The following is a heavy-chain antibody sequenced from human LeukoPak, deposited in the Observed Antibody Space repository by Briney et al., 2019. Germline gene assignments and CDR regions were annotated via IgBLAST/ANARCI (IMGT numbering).Heavy chain of an antibody. Sequence: PSETLSLTCTVSGDSISSYYWSWIRQPPGKGLEWIGYIYYNERTNYNPSLKSRVTISVDTSKNQFSLKLSSVTAADTAVYYCARAGEMATNYYFDYWGQGTLVTVSS. CDR1: GDSISSYY. D-gene: IGHD5-24*01. CDR2: IYYNERT. V-gene: IGHV4-59*12. CDR3: ARAGEMATNYYFDY. J-gene: IGHJ4*02.